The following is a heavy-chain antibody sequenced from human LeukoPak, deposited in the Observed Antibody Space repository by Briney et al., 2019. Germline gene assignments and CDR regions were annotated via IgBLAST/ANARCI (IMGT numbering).Heavy chain of an antibody. CDR1: GGSISSYY. D-gene: IGHD3-3*01. V-gene: IGHV4-34*01. Sequence: PSETLSLTCTVSGGSISSYYWSRIRQPPGKGLEWIGEINHSGSTNYNPSLKSRVTISVDTSKNQFSLKLSSVTAADTAVYYCARRQSPYVTTIFGVVTHHWDYWGQGTLVTVSS. J-gene: IGHJ4*02. CDR3: ARRQSPYVTTIFGVVTHHWDY. CDR2: INHSGST.